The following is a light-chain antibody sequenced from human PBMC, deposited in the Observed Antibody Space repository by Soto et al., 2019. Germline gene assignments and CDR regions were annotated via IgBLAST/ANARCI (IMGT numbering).Light chain of an antibody. J-gene: IGLJ3*02. CDR2: ANI. CDR3: QSYDSSLSAWV. V-gene: IGLV1-40*01. Sequence: QSVLTQPPSVSGAPGQRVTISCTGSSSNIGAGYDVHWYQQVPGTTPKLLIYANINRPSGVPDRFSGSKSGTSASLAITGLQAEDEADYYCQSYDSSLSAWVFGGGTKLTVL. CDR1: SSNIGAGYD.